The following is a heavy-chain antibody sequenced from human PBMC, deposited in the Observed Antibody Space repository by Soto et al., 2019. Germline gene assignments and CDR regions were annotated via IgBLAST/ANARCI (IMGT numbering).Heavy chain of an antibody. Sequence: LRLSCAASGFTFSSHEMNWIRQAPGKGLEWVSYISSSGTTMYYADSVKGRFTISRDNAKNSLFLQMSSLRAEDTALYYCARGGVYWGQGTLVTSPQ. CDR1: GFTFSSHE. CDR2: ISSSGTTM. J-gene: IGHJ4*02. CDR3: ARGGVY. V-gene: IGHV3-48*03. D-gene: IGHD2-8*01.